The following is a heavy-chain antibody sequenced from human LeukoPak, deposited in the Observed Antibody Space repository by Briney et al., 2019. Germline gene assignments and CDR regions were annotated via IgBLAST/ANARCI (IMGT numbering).Heavy chain of an antibody. J-gene: IGHJ6*02. Sequence: SQTLSLTCTVSGGSISSGDYYWSWIRQPPGKGLEWIGYIYYSGSTYYNPSLKSRVTISVDTSKNQFSLKLSSVTAADTAVYYCARDPTDGDYGVYYYGMDVWGQGTTVTVSS. V-gene: IGHV4-30-4*01. D-gene: IGHD4-17*01. CDR3: ARDPTDGDYGVYYYGMDV. CDR2: IYYSGST. CDR1: GGSISSGDYY.